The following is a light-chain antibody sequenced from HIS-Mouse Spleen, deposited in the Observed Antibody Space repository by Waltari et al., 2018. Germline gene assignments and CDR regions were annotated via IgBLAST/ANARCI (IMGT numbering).Light chain of an antibody. V-gene: IGLV2-11*01. CDR1: SSDFGGYNY. Sequence: QSALTQPRSVSGSPGQSVTISCTGTSSDFGGYNYVSWYQQHPGKAPKLMIYDVSKRPSGVPDRFPGSKSGNTASLTISGLQAEDEADYYCCSYAGSYTLVFGGGTKLTVL. J-gene: IGLJ2*01. CDR2: DVS. CDR3: CSYAGSYTLV.